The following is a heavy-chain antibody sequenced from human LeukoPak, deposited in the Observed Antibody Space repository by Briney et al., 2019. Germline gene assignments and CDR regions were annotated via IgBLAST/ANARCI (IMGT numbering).Heavy chain of an antibody. D-gene: IGHD2-15*01. Sequence: PGGSLRLSCTASGFSFSSYNMNWVRQAPGKGLEWVAVISYDGSNKYYADSVKGRFTISRDNSKNTLYLQMNSLRAEDTAVYYCASGGYCSGGSCSYYFDYWGQGTLVTVSS. V-gene: IGHV3-30*04. CDR3: ASGGYCSGGSCSYYFDY. J-gene: IGHJ4*02. CDR2: ISYDGSNK. CDR1: GFSFSSYN.